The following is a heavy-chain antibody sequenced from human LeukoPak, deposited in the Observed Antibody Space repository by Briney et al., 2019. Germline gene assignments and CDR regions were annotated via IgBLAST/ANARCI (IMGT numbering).Heavy chain of an antibody. CDR1: GFTFSSYG. J-gene: IGHJ4*02. CDR2: IWYDGSNK. Sequence: WGSLRLSCAASGFTFSSYGMHWVRQAPGKGLEWVAVIWYDGSNKYYADSVKGRFTISRDNSKNTLYLQMNSLRAEDTAVYYCAKDRPYVSGLFDYWGQGTLVTVSS. V-gene: IGHV3-33*06. CDR3: AKDRPYVSGLFDY. D-gene: IGHD3-16*01.